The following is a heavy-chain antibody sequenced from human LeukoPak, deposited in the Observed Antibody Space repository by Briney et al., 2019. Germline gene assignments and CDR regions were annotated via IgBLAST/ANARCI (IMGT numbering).Heavy chain of an antibody. Sequence: GGSLRLSWAASGFTFSSYGMHWVRQAPGKGLEWVAFIRFDGSYKYYADSVKGRFTISRDNSKNTLYLQMNSLRAEDTAVYYCAKDPFRGGWFGELPNWGQGTLVTVSS. V-gene: IGHV3-30*02. CDR2: IRFDGSYK. D-gene: IGHD3-10*01. CDR1: GFTFSSYG. J-gene: IGHJ4*02. CDR3: AKDPFRGGWFGELPN.